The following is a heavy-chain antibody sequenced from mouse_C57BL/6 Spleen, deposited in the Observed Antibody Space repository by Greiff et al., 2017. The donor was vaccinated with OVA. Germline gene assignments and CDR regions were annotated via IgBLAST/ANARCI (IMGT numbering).Heavy chain of an antibody. D-gene: IGHD1-1*01. Sequence: VQLQQPGAELVRPGSSVKLSCKASGYTFTSYWMDWVKQRPGQGLEWIGNIYPSDSETHYNQKFKDKATLTVDKSSSTAYMQLSSLTSEDSAVYYCARADYGSSPGGYFDVWGTGTTVTVSS. CDR3: ARADYGSSPGGYFDV. CDR2: IYPSDSET. V-gene: IGHV1-61*01. J-gene: IGHJ1*03. CDR1: GYTFTSYW.